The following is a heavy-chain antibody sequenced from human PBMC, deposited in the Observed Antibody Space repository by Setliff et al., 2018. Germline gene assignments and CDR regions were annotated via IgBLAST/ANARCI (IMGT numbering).Heavy chain of an antibody. D-gene: IGHD6-13*01. CDR3: ARVTPSSSSWGYYYYYMDV. CDR1: GGSISSYY. J-gene: IGHJ6*03. V-gene: IGHV4-38-2*02. CDR2: IYHSGST. Sequence: PSETLSLTCTVSGGSISSYYWGWIRQPPGKGPEWIGSIYHSGSTYHNPSLKSRVTISVDTSKNQFSLKLSSVTAADTAVYYCARVTPSSSSWGYYYYYMDVWGKGTTVTVSS.